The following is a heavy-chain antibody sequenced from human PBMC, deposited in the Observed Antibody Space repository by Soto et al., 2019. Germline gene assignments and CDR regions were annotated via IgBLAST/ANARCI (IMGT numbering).Heavy chain of an antibody. CDR3: ARYDSSGYPLAS. CDR2: IYYTGRT. J-gene: IGHJ5*02. CDR1: GDSINSYY. Sequence: SETLSLTCIVSGDSINSYYWSWIRQPPGKGLEWLGYIYYTGRTTYNPSLNSRVTISIATSKTQLFLDLTSVTAADTAIYYCARYDSSGYPLASWGQGILVTVSS. V-gene: IGHV4-59*01. D-gene: IGHD3-22*01.